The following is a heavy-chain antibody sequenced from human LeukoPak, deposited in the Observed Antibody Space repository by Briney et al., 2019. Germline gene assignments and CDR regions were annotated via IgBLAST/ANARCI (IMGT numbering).Heavy chain of an antibody. V-gene: IGHV3-30*02. CDR2: IRYDGSNK. J-gene: IGHJ4*02. Sequence: PGGSLRLSCAASEFTFSSYGMHWFRQAPAKGLGWVAFIRYDGSNKYYADSVKGRFTISRDNSKNTLYPQMNSLRAEDTAVYYCAKGDTAMDPIDYWGQGTLVTVSS. CDR1: EFTFSSYG. D-gene: IGHD5-18*01. CDR3: AKGDTAMDPIDY.